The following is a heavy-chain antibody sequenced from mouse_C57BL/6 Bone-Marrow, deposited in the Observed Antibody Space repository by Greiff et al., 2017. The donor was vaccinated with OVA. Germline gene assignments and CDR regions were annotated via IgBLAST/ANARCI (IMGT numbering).Heavy chain of an antibody. CDR1: GYTFTSYW. CDR3: ARPYYDYDETLYYAMDY. CDR2: IDPSDSYT. D-gene: IGHD2-4*01. Sequence: QVQLQQPGAELVMPGASVKLSCKASGYTFTSYWMHWVKQRPGQGLEWIGEIDPSDSYTNYNQKFKGKSTLTVDKSSSTAYMQLSSLTSEDSAVYYCARPYYDYDETLYYAMDYWGQGTSVTVSS. V-gene: IGHV1-69*01. J-gene: IGHJ4*01.